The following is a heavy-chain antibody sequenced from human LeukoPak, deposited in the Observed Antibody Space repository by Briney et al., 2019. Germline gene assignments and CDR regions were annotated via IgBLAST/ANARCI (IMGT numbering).Heavy chain of an antibody. D-gene: IGHD3-22*01. CDR1: GFTFSSYA. Sequence: GGSLRLSCAASGFTFSSYAMSWVRQAPGRGLEWVSAISGSGGSTYYADSVKGRFTISRDNSKNTLYLQMNSLRAEDTAVYYCAKTPSYYYDSSGSALDYWGQGTLVTVSS. CDR2: ISGSGGST. CDR3: AKTPSYYYDSSGSALDY. V-gene: IGHV3-23*01. J-gene: IGHJ4*02.